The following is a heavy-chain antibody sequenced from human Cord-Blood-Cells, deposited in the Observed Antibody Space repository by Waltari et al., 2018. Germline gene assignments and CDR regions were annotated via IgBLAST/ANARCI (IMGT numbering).Heavy chain of an antibody. Sequence: QVQLQASGPGLVKPSETLSLTCTVSGGSISSYHWSWIRPPAGKGLEWIGRIDTSGSTNYNPSLKSRVTMSVDTSKKQFSLKLGSVTAADTAVYYCASRECSSSSGLKMDAVDIWGQGTMVTVSS. CDR1: GGSISSYH. V-gene: IGHV4-4*07. J-gene: IGHJ3*02. D-gene: IGHD6-6*01. CDR2: IDTSGST. CDR3: ASRECSSSSGLKMDAVDI.